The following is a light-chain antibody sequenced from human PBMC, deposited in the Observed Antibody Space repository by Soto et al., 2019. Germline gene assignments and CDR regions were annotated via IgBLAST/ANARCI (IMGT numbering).Light chain of an antibody. CDR2: GAS. Sequence: EIVMTQSPATLSVSPGERATLSCRASQSVSSTLAWYQQKPGQAPRLLIYGASTRVTGIPVRFSGSGSETEFTLTISRLQPEDFAVYYGQKYNDWPLYSFGQGTKLEIK. V-gene: IGKV3-15*01. CDR1: QSVSST. CDR3: QKYNDWPLYS. J-gene: IGKJ2*01.